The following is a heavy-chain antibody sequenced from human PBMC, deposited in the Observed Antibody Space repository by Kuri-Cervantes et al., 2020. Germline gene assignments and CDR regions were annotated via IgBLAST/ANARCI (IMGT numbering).Heavy chain of an antibody. CDR3: ARVEEGWEPLVFDY. V-gene: IGHV1-24*01. CDR2: FDPEDGET. D-gene: IGHD1-26*01. J-gene: IGHJ4*02. Sequence: GGSLRLSCKVSGYTLTELSMHWVRQAPGKGLEWMGGFDPEDGETIYAQKFQGRVTMTTDTSTSTAYMELRSLRSDDTAVYYCARVEEGWEPLVFDYWGQGTLVTVSS. CDR1: GYTLTELS.